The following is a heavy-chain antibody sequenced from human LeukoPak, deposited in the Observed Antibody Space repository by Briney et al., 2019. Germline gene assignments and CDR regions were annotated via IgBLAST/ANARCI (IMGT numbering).Heavy chain of an antibody. Sequence: SETLSLTCTVSGGSISSGGYYWSWIRQHPGKGLEWIGYIYYSGSTNYNPSLKSRVTISVDTSKNQFSLKLSSVTAADTAVYYCARGRRKLLWFGELFPPNWFDPWGQGTLVTVSS. CDR1: GGSISSGGYY. V-gene: IGHV4-31*03. CDR2: IYYSGST. D-gene: IGHD3-10*01. CDR3: ARGRRKLLWFGELFPPNWFDP. J-gene: IGHJ5*02.